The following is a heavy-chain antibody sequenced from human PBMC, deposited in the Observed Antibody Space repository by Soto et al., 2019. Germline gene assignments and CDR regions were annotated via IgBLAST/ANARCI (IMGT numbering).Heavy chain of an antibody. V-gene: IGHV4-39*01. CDR2: IYYSGST. J-gene: IGHJ5*02. CDR3: ARLPFYDILTVYWFDP. D-gene: IGHD3-9*01. CDR1: SGSISSSSYY. Sequence: QLQLQESGPGLVKPSETLSLTCTVSSGSISSSSYYWGWIRQPPGKGLEWIGSIYYSGSTYYNPSLKSRVTKSGDTSKIQFSLKLSSVTAANTAVYYCARLPFYDILTVYWFDPWGQGTLVTVSS.